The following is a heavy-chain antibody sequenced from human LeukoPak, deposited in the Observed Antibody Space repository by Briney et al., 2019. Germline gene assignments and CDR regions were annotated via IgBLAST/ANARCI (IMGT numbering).Heavy chain of an antibody. Sequence: PSETLSLTCTVSGGSISSYYWSWIRQPAGKGLEWIGRIYTTGSTNYNPSLKSRVTMSVDTSKNQFSLNLGSVSAADTAVHYCARDRTYGGNSGFDYWGQGTLVTVSS. CDR2: IYTTGST. CDR3: ARDRTYGGNSGFDY. D-gene: IGHD4-23*01. J-gene: IGHJ4*02. CDR1: GGSISSYY. V-gene: IGHV4-4*07.